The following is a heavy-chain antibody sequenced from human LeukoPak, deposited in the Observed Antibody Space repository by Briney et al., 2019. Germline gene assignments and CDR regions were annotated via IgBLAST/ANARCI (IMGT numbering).Heavy chain of an antibody. CDR3: ATHLRDCGRIFDY. CDR2: ISGSGGST. Sequence: PGGSLRLSCAASGFTFSSYAMSWVRQAPGKGLEWVSAISGSGGSTYYADSVKGRFTISRDNSKNTLYLQMNSLRAEDTAVYYCATHLRDCGRIFDYWGQGTLVTVSS. CDR1: GFTFSSYA. V-gene: IGHV3-23*01. D-gene: IGHD1-26*01. J-gene: IGHJ4*02.